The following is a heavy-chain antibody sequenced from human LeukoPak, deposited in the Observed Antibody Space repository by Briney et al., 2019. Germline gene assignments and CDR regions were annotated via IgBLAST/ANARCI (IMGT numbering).Heavy chain of an antibody. CDR3: AKVGKAWLRSPYYFDY. CDR2: ISYDGSNK. J-gene: IGHJ4*02. CDR1: GFTFSSYG. D-gene: IGHD5-12*01. Sequence: GGSLRLSCAASGFTFSSYGMHWVRQAPGKGLEWVAVISYDGSNKYYADSVKGRFTISRDNSKNTLYLQMDSLRAEDTAVYYCAKVGKAWLRSPYYFDYWGQGTLVTVSS. V-gene: IGHV3-30*18.